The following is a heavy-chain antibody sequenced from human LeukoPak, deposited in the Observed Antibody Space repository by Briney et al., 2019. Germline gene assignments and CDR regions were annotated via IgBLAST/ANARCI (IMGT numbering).Heavy chain of an antibody. D-gene: IGHD3-3*01. V-gene: IGHV4-39*07. Sequence: SETLSLTCIVSGGSITSYYWSWIRQPPGKGLEWIGSIYYSGSTYYNPSLKSRVTISVDTSKNQFSLKLSSVTAADTAVYYCARGLNRVRFLEWLYNWFDPWGQGTLVTVSS. CDR3: ARGLNRVRFLEWLYNWFDP. CDR2: IYYSGST. J-gene: IGHJ5*02. CDR1: GGSITSYY.